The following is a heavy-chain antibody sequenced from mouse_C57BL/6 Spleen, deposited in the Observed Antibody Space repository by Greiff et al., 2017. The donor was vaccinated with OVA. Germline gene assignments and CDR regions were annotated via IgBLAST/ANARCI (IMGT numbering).Heavy chain of an antibody. V-gene: IGHV14-4*01. CDR1: GFNIKDDY. J-gene: IGHJ3*01. CDR3: TRGHYGNTWFAY. Sequence: DVQLQESGAELVRPGASVKLSCTASGFNIKDDYMHWVKQRPEQGLEWIGWIDPENGDTEYASKFQGKATITADTSSNTAYLQLSSLTSEDTAVYYCTRGHYGNTWFAYWGQGTLVTVSA. D-gene: IGHD2-1*01. CDR2: IDPENGDT.